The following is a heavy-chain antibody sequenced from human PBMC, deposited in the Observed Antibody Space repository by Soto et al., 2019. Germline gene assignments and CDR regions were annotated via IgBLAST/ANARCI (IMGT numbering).Heavy chain of an antibody. CDR1: GYTFTGYY. Sequence: ASVKVSCKASGYTFTGYYMHWVRQAPGQGLEWMGWINPNSGGTNYEQKFQGRVTMTRDTSISTAYMELSRLRSDDTAVYYCAIDLTGYYDILTGYLGLGGMDVWGQGTTVTVSS. J-gene: IGHJ6*02. CDR2: INPNSGGT. D-gene: IGHD3-9*01. V-gene: IGHV1-2*02. CDR3: AIDLTGYYDILTGYLGLGGMDV.